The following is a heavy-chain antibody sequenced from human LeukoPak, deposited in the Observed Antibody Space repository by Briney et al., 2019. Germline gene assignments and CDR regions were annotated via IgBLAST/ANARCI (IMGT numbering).Heavy chain of an antibody. D-gene: IGHD3-9*01. Sequence: ETLSLTCTVSGGSISSSSYYWGWVRQAPGKGLEWVSSISSNSAYIYYADSVKGRFTISRDNAKNSLYLQMNSLRAEDTAVYYCASDLRYPANWGQGTLVTVSS. V-gene: IGHV3-21*01. CDR1: GGSISSSSYY. CDR2: ISSNSAYI. CDR3: ASDLRYPAN. J-gene: IGHJ4*02.